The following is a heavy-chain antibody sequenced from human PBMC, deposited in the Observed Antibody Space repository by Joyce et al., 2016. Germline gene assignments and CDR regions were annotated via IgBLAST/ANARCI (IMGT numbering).Heavy chain of an antibody. CDR3: TTQILGYCSGGTCYSDDF. CDR1: GFTFNYAW. J-gene: IGHJ4*02. Sequence: EVQLVESGGGLVKPGESLKLSCAASGFTFNYAWMSWVRQAPGKGLEWVGRIKKKTDGGKTDYAAPVKGRFTISRDDSKNTVYLQMNSLKTEDTAVYYCTTQILGYCSGGTCYSDDFWGQGTLVTVSS. V-gene: IGHV3-15*05. CDR2: IKKKTDGGKT. D-gene: IGHD2-15*01.